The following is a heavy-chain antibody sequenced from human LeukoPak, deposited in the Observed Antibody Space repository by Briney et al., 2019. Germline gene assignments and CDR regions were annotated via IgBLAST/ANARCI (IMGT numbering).Heavy chain of an antibody. D-gene: IGHD4-11*01. V-gene: IGHV1-46*01. CDR3: AIEGLTVGFDY. CDR2: INPSGGST. Sequence: ASVKVSCKASGYTFTSYYMHWVRQAPGQGLEWMGIINPSGGSTSYAQKFQGRVTMTRDTSTSTVYMELSSLRSEDTAVYYCAIEGLTVGFDYWGQGTLVTVSS. CDR1: GYTFTSYY. J-gene: IGHJ4*02.